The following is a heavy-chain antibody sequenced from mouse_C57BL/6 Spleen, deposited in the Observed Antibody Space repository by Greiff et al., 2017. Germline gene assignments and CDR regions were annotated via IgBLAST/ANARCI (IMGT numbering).Heavy chain of an antibody. CDR1: GYTFTDYY. V-gene: IGHV1-19*01. CDR3: AKTYGGYPAGLAY. Sequence: VQLKQSGPVLVKPGASVKMSCKASGYTFTDYYMNWVKQSHGKSLEWIGVINPYNGGTSYNPKFKGKATLTVDKSSSTAYMELNSLTSEDSAVYYCAKTYGGYPAGLAYWGQGTLVTVSA. J-gene: IGHJ3*01. CDR2: INPYNGGT. D-gene: IGHD2-3*01.